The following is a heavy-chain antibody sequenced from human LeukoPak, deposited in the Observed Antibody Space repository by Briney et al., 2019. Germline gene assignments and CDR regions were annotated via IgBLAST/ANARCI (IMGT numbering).Heavy chain of an antibody. Sequence: SETLSLTCAVYGGSFSGYYWSWIRQPPGKGLEWIGEINHSGSTNYNPSLKSRVTISVDTSKIQFSLKLSSVTAADTAVYYCARVRGYSGYGPDYYYYMDVWGKGTTVTISS. J-gene: IGHJ6*03. D-gene: IGHD5-12*01. V-gene: IGHV4-34*01. CDR3: ARVRGYSGYGPDYYYYMDV. CDR2: INHSGST. CDR1: GGSFSGYY.